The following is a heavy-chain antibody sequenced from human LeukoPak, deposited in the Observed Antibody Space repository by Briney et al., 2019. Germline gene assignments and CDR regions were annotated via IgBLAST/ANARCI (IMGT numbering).Heavy chain of an antibody. D-gene: IGHD1-26*01. CDR1: GFTFSSYS. CDR2: ISSSSSYI. V-gene: IGHV3-21*01. Sequence: GGSLRLSCAASGFTFSSYSMNWVRQAPGKGLEWVSSISSSSSYIYYADSVKGRFTISRDNAKNSLYLQMNSLRAEDTAVYYCAREAIVGATPALDYWGQGTLVTVSS. J-gene: IGHJ4*02. CDR3: AREAIVGATPALDY.